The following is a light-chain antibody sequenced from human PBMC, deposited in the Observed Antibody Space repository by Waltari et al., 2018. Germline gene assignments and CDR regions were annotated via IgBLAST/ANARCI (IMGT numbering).Light chain of an antibody. CDR2: AAS. CDR1: QGIHTS. J-gene: IGKJ4*01. Sequence: DIQMTQSPSSVSASVGDKVPLTCRASQGIHTSFAWFQQTPGRAPKSLIYAASSLQSGVPSKFSGSGSGTDFTLTISSLQPEDSGTYFCQQYDSFPLSFGGGTRVEI. CDR3: QQYDSFPLS. V-gene: IGKV1-16*02.